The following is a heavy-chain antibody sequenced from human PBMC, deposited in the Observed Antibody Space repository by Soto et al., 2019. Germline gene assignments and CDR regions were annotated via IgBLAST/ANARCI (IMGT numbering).Heavy chain of an antibody. CDR1: GFTFSNYA. V-gene: IGHV3-23*01. Sequence: EVQVLESGGDLVQPGGSLRLSCVASGFTFSNYAMSWVRQAPGKGLEWVSTISGTGTSTYYADFVKGRFTISRDNSKNSLYVQMNSLRAEDTAVYYCAKHDLGDYMASWGQGTLVTVSS. D-gene: IGHD3-16*01. CDR3: AKHDLGDYMAS. CDR2: ISGTGTST. J-gene: IGHJ4*02.